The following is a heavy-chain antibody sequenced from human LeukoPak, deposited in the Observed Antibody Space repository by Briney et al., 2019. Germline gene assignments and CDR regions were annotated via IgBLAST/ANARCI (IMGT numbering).Heavy chain of an antibody. CDR3: ARDVGDL. D-gene: IGHD2-21*02. V-gene: IGHV3-7*01. CDR1: GFTFSTYW. J-gene: IGHJ4*02. CDR2: INQGGSEK. Sequence: GGTLRLSSARSGFTFSTYWMGWLRQGPGKGLEWLANINQGGSEKYYVDSVKGRFTISRDNAKNSLFLQMNSLRAEDTAVYYCARDVGDLWGQGTLVTVSS.